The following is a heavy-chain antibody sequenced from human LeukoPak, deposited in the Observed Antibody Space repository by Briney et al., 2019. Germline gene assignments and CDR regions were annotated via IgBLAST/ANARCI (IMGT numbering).Heavy chain of an antibody. CDR3: ATSELTYYYDSSGYYYGG. CDR1: GYTLTELS. CDR2: FDPEDGET. V-gene: IGHV1-24*01. Sequence: ASVKVSCKVSGYTLTELSMHWVRQAPGKGLEWMGGFDPEDGETIYAQKFQGRVAMTEDTSTDTAYMELSSLRSEDTAVYYCATSELTYYYDSSGYYYGGWGQGTLVTVSS. J-gene: IGHJ4*02. D-gene: IGHD3-22*01.